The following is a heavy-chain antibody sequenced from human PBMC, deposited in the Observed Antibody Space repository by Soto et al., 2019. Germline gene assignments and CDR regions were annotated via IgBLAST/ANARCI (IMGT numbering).Heavy chain of an antibody. CDR2: INYRGSS. V-gene: IGHV4-34*01. D-gene: IGHD3-3*02. Sequence: QVQLQQWGAGLLKPSETLSLTCAVYGGSFTGYYWTWIRQTPGKGLEWIGEINYRGSSYYNPSLGRLISMAVDTSKKQFSLKLRSVTAADTAVYFCVRGQPHRITIFEVVIRSYDYGMDVWGQGTTVTVSS. CDR3: VRGQPHRITIFEVVIRSYDYGMDV. CDR1: GGSFTGYY. J-gene: IGHJ6*02.